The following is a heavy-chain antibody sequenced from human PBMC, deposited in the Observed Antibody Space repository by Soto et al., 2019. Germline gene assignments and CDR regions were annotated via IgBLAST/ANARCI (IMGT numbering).Heavy chain of an antibody. Sequence: ASVKVSCKASGYTFTSYDINWVRQATGQGLEWMGWMNPNSGNTGYAQKFQGRVTMTRNTSMSTAYMELSSLRSDDTAVYYCARGVYCSSTSCYAPHDYRAQRTPVTGSS. CDR2: MNPNSGNT. V-gene: IGHV1-8*01. J-gene: IGHJ4*02. CDR1: GYTFTSYD. D-gene: IGHD2-2*01. CDR3: ARGVYCSSTSCYAPHDY.